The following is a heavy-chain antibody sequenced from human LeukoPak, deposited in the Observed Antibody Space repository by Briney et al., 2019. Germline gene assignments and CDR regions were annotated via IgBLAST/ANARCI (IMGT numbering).Heavy chain of an antibody. CDR2: IRYDGSNK. D-gene: IGHD3-22*01. CDR1: GFTFSNYG. Sequence: PGGSLRLSCAASGFTFSNYGMHWVRQAPGKGLEWVAFIRYDGSNKYYADSVKGRFTISRDNSKNTLYLQMNSLRAEDTAVYYCAKDSGYYYDSSGYPPDYWGQGTLVTVSS. J-gene: IGHJ4*02. V-gene: IGHV3-30*02. CDR3: AKDSGYYYDSSGYPPDY.